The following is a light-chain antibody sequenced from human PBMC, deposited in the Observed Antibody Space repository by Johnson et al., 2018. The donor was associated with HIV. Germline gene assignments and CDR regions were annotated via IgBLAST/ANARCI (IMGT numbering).Light chain of an antibody. Sequence: QSVLTQPPSVSAAPGQKVTISCSGSSSNIGNNYVSWYQQLPGTAPKLLIYDNNKRPSGIPDRFSGSKSGTSATLGITGLQTGDEADYYCGTWDSSLSGVFGPGTKFTAL. CDR2: DNN. CDR1: SSNIGNNY. CDR3: GTWDSSLSGV. J-gene: IGLJ1*01. V-gene: IGLV1-51*01.